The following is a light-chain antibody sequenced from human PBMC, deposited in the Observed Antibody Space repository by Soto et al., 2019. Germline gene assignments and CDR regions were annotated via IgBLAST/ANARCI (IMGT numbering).Light chain of an antibody. CDR2: DVS. J-gene: IGKJ1*01. CDR3: HQRSNWPQS. Sequence: IVLTQSPAIMSLSPGESASLSCRASQSVSDYLAWYQQKPGQAPRLFIYDVSKRATGIPARFSGSGSETDFTLTISSLEPEDFAVYYCHQRSNWPQSFGQGTKVDIK. CDR1: QSVSDY. V-gene: IGKV3-11*01.